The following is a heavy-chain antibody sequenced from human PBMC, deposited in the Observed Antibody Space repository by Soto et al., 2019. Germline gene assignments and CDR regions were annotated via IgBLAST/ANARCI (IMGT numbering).Heavy chain of an antibody. CDR1: RYTFISYD. D-gene: IGHD4-4*01. V-gene: IGHV1-8*01. J-gene: IGHJ4*02. CDR2: MNPKSANT. CDR3: ARSPSWETTVTPYYFDY. Sequence: QVQLVQSGAEVKKPGASVKVSCKASRYTFISYDINWVRQATGQGLEWMGWMNPKSANTGYAQNFQGRVTMTRNTSSSTXYMELSSLRSEDTAVYYCARSPSWETTVTPYYFDYWGQGTLVTVSS.